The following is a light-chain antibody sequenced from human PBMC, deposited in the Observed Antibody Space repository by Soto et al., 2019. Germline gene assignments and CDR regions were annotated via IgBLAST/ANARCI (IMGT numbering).Light chain of an antibody. J-gene: IGLJ3*02. CDR2: GSN. CDR1: SSNIGAGND. Sequence: QTVLTQAPSVSGAPGQRVTIYCTGSSSNIGAGNDVHWYQKLPGTAPKLLIYGSNNRPSGVPDRFSVSKSGTSASLAITGLQAEDEADYYCQSFDSDWSVVFGGGTKLTVL. CDR3: QSFDSDWSVV. V-gene: IGLV1-40*01.